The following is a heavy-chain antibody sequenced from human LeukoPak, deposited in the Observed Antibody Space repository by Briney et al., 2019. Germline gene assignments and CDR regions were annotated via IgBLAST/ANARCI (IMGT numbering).Heavy chain of an antibody. CDR3: AMYCSSTSCYQAVFDP. Sequence: KSSETLSLTCTVSGGSISSGGYYWSWIGQHPGKGLEWIGYIYYSGSTYYNPSLKSRVTISVDTSKNQFSLKLSSVTAADTAVYYCAMYCSSTSCYQAVFDPWGQGTLVTVSS. V-gene: IGHV4-31*03. CDR2: IYYSGST. J-gene: IGHJ5*02. D-gene: IGHD2-2*01. CDR1: GGSISSGGYY.